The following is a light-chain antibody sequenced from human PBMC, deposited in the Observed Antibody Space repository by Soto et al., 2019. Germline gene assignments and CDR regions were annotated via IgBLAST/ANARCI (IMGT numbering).Light chain of an antibody. CDR3: QQYGSSGT. CDR1: QSVSIY. V-gene: IGKV3-11*01. J-gene: IGKJ1*01. CDR2: DAS. Sequence: EIVLTHSPATLSLSPCERATLSSRASQSVSIYLAWYQQKPDQAPRLLIYDASNRATGIPARFSGSGSGTDFTLTISSLEPEDFAVYYCQQYGSSGTFGQGTKVDIK.